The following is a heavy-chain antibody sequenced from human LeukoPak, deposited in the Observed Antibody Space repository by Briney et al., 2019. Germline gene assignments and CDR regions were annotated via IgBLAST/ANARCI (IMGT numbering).Heavy chain of an antibody. CDR1: GFTFSDYY. V-gene: IGHV3-11*01. D-gene: IGHD1-26*01. CDR3: ARDGLVGARTFDY. Sequence: GGSLRLSCAASGFTFSDYYMSWIRQAPGKGLEWVSYISSSGSTIYYADSVKGRFPISRDNAKNSLYLQMNSLRAEDTAVYYCARDGLVGARTFDYWGQGTLVPSPQ. CDR2: ISSSGSTI. J-gene: IGHJ4*02.